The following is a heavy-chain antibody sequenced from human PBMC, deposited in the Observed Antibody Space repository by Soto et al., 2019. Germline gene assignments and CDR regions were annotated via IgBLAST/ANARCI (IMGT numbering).Heavy chain of an antibody. J-gene: IGHJ4*02. CDR1: GFTFSSNW. CDR3: ATGSGSYSPDY. D-gene: IGHD6-19*01. V-gene: IGHV3-74*01. CDR2: IDNDGSSR. Sequence: EVQLVESGGGLVQPGGSLRLSCAASGFTFSSNWMHWVRQGPGKGLVWVSRIDNDGSSRDYADSVKGRFTISRDNAKNTLYLEMSSLRAEDTAVYYCATGSGSYSPDYWGQGTLVTVSS.